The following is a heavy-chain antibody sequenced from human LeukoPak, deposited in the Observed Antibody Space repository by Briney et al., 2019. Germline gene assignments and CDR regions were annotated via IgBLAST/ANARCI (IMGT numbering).Heavy chain of an antibody. CDR1: GGSISSSSYY. D-gene: IGHD6-13*01. V-gene: IGHV4-39*07. CDR3: ASGGDRYSSTPFDP. J-gene: IGHJ5*02. CDR2: IYYSGST. Sequence: SETLSLTCTVSGGSISSSSYYWGWIRQPPGKGLEWIGSIYYSGSTYYNPSLKSRATISVDTSKNQFSLKLSSVTAADTAVYYCASGGDRYSSTPFDPWGQGTLVTVSS.